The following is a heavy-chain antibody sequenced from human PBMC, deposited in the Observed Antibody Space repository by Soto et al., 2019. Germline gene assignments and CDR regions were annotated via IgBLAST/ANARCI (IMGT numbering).Heavy chain of an antibody. CDR1: GYPFTGLF. V-gene: IGHV1-2*04. Sequence: ASVKVSCKASGYPFTGLFMHWVRQAAGQGLEWMGWISPKTGDTKYAQRFQDWVTMTRDTSISTVYMELTSLKSDDTATYYCALIEMTTIAWGQGTLVTVSS. J-gene: IGHJ4*02. CDR3: ALIEMTTIA. D-gene: IGHD4-4*01. CDR2: ISPKTGDT.